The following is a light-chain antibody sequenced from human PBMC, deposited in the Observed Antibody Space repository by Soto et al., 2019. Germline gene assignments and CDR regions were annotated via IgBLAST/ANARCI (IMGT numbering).Light chain of an antibody. V-gene: IGKV1-8*01. CDR1: QGISSY. CDR2: PAS. Sequence: AIRMTQSPSSLSASTGDRVTITCRAIQGISSYLAWYQQKPGKAPKLLIDPASTLQSGVPPRLSGSGSGTDFTLTISCLQSEDFATYYWQQYYSYPRTFGQGTKVEIK. J-gene: IGKJ1*01. CDR3: QQYYSYPRT.